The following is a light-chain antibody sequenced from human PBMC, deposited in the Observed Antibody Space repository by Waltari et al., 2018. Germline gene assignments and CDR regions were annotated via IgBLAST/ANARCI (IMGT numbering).Light chain of an antibody. Sequence: SSELTQDPAVSVALGQTVRITCQGDSLKSYYANCPQQKPGQAPILLVFGQNNRPSGIPDRFSGSTSGDTASLTITGARAEDDADYYCSCRENTGFHWVFGGGTKLTVL. J-gene: IGLJ3*02. V-gene: IGLV3-19*01. CDR3: SCRENTGFHWV. CDR1: SLKSYY. CDR2: GQN.